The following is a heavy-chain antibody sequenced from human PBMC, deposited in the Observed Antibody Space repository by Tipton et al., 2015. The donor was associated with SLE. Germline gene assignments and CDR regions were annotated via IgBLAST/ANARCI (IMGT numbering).Heavy chain of an antibody. D-gene: IGHD2-21*01. CDR2: IRESGNT. J-gene: IGHJ4*02. CDR1: YASSFSGFY. Sequence: TLSLTCAVDYASSFSGFYWSWIRQAPGKGLEWIGEIRESGNTNHNPSLKSRVTLSVDASKKQFSLELRSVTVADTAVYYCARRTFRVAIPFDYWGQGPLVTVSS. V-gene: IGHV4-34*01. CDR3: ARRTFRVAIPFDY.